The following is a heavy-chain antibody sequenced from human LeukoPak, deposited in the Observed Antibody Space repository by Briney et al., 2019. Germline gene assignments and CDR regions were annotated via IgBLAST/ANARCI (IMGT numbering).Heavy chain of an antibody. CDR1: GFTFSTYG. CDR2: ISWDGGST. CDR3: AKGTAMEGY. V-gene: IGHV3-43D*03. J-gene: IGHJ4*02. D-gene: IGHD5-18*01. Sequence: GGSLRLSCAASGFTFSTYGMHWVRQAPGKGLEWVSLISWDGGSTYYADSVKGRFTISRDNSKNSLYLQMNSLRAEDTALYYCAKGTAMEGYWGQGTLVTVSS.